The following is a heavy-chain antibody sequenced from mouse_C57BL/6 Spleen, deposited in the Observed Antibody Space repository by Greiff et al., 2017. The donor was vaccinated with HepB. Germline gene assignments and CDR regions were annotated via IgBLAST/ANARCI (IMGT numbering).Heavy chain of an antibody. V-gene: IGHV1-76*01. CDR2: IYPGSGNT. Sequence: QVQLQQSGAELVRPGASVKLSCKASGYTFTDYYINWVKQRPGQGLEWIARIYPGSGNTYYNEKFKGKATLTAEKSSSTDYMQLSSLTSEDSAVYFCARWDDGYPGLDYWGQGTTLTVSS. CDR3: ARWDDGYPGLDY. CDR1: GYTFTDYY. J-gene: IGHJ2*01. D-gene: IGHD2-3*01.